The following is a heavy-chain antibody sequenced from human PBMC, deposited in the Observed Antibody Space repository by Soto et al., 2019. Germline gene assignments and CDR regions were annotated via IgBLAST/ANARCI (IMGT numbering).Heavy chain of an antibody. CDR2: IYSGGDT. Sequence: PGGSLRLSCAASGFSVSSDYMSWVRQAPGKGLEWVSLIYSGGDTYYADSVKGRFTISRDISSNTIYLHMTSLRADDTAIYYCTRAGSDPGNFYISNYYCMDVWGRGTSVTVSS. CDR1: GFSVSSDY. D-gene: IGHD3-10*01. CDR3: TRAGSDPGNFYISNYYCMDV. J-gene: IGHJ6*02. V-gene: IGHV3-53*01.